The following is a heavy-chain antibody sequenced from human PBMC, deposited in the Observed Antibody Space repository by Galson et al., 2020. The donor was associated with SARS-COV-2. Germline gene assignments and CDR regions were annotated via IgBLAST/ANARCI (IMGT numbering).Heavy chain of an antibody. Sequence: GESLKISCAASGFIFSNYWMNWVRQDPGKGPLWVSRINVDGTSTSHADSVKGRFTISRDNAKNTLYLQMNSLRAEDTALYYCVTGGPEDASIPAYPPFQHWGQGTLVTVSS. V-gene: IGHV3-74*01. CDR3: VTGGPEDASIPAYPPFQH. CDR1: GFIFSNYW. J-gene: IGHJ1*01. CDR2: INVDGTST. D-gene: IGHD2-15*01.